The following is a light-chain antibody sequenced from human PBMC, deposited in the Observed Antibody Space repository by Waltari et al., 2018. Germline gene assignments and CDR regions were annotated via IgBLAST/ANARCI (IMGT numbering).Light chain of an antibody. CDR1: ESIDNW. J-gene: IGKJ4*01. CDR3: QHYSASSFT. V-gene: IGKV1-5*01. Sequence: DIQMTQSPSTLSASVGDRVTITCRVSESIDNWVAWYQQRPGEAPIPLIFYASTLEKGVPSRFSGSGSVTEFTLTISSLQPDDFATYYCQHYSASSFTFGGGTKLEIK. CDR2: YAS.